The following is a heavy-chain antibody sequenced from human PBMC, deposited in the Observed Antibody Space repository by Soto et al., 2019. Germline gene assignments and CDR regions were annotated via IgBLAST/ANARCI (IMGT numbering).Heavy chain of an antibody. J-gene: IGHJ4*02. Sequence: EVQLLESGGGLVQPGGSLRLSCAASGFTFSSYAMNWVRQAPGKGLEWVSGISGSGGRTKYADSVKGRFIFSRDNSKNTVYLQMNSLRAEDTAIYYCAKSPCTNGVCYSHFDYWGQGTLVTVSS. V-gene: IGHV3-23*01. CDR1: GFTFSSYA. D-gene: IGHD2-8*01. CDR2: ISGSGGRT. CDR3: AKSPCTNGVCYSHFDY.